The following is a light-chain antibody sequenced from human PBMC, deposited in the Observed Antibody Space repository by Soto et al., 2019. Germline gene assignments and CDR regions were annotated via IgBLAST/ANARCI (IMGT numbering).Light chain of an antibody. CDR2: GAS. V-gene: IGKV3-20*01. Sequence: LTQTPGTLSLSPGDRATLSCEASQSVNNNYLAWYQHKPGQAPRLLIYGASSRATGIPDRFSGSGSGTDFTLTIRRLEPEDFAVYYCQKNDNSLPYPFGRRTRVDIK. J-gene: IGKJ1*01. CDR3: QKNDNSLPYP. CDR1: QSVNNNY.